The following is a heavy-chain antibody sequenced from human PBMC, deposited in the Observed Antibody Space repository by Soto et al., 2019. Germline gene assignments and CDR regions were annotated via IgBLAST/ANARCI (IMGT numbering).Heavy chain of an antibody. D-gene: IGHD2-2*01. J-gene: IGHJ6*02. CDR3: ASHSSLRGYCISTSCYGYYYGMDV. Sequence: ASVKVSCKASGGTFSSYAISWVRQAPGQGLEWMGGIIPIFGTADYAQKFQGRVTITADESTSTAYMELSSLRSEDTAVYYCASHSSLRGYCISTSCYGYYYGMDVWGQGTTVTVS. CDR2: IIPIFGTA. CDR1: GGTFSSYA. V-gene: IGHV1-69*13.